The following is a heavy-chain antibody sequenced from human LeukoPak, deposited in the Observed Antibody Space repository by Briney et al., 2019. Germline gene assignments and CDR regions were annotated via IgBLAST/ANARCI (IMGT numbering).Heavy chain of an antibody. V-gene: IGHV1-46*01. CDR3: ARDLIDCGGDCYLYYYYYMDV. CDR2: INPSGGST. CDR1: GYTFTSYY. D-gene: IGHD2-21*02. J-gene: IGHJ6*03. Sequence: ASVKVSCKASGYTFTSYYMHWVRQAPGQGLEWMGIINPSGGSTSYAQKFQGRVTMTRDMSTSTVYMELSSLRSEDTDVYYCARDLIDCGGDCYLYYYYYMDVWGKGTTVTVSS.